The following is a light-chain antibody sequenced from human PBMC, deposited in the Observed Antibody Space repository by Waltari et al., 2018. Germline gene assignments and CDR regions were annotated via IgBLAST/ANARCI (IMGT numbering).Light chain of an antibody. CDR2: KAS. V-gene: IGKV1-5*03. CDR1: QSINTW. Sequence: DIQMTQSPSTLSASVGDRITTTCRASQSINTWLAWYQQKPGKDPKLLISKASSLQSEVPSRFSGSGFGTEFTLTISSLQPDDSATYYCQRYSGYPPTFGGGTKVEIK. CDR3: QRYSGYPPT. J-gene: IGKJ4*01.